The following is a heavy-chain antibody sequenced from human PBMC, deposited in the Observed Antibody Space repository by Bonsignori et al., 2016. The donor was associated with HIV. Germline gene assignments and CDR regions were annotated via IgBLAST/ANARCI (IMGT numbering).Heavy chain of an antibody. J-gene: IGHJ4*02. Sequence: WIRQPPGKGLEWVAFIRSDGSNKYYGDSVKGRFTISRDNSKNTLYLQINSLRAEDTAVYFCAKDPVDYYDFWSGYSTARFDYWGQGTLVTVSS. D-gene: IGHD3-3*01. V-gene: IGHV3-30*02. CDR3: AKDPVDYYDFWSGYSTARFDY. CDR2: IRSDGSNK.